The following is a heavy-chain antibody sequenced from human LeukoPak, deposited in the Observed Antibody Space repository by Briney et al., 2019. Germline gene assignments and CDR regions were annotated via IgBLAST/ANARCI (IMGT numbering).Heavy chain of an antibody. V-gene: IGHV1-69*04. CDR2: IIPILGIA. CDR3: ARDHTDGYNWGYFDY. Sequence: GASVKVSCKASGGTFSSYAISWVRQAPGQGLEWMGRIIPILGIANYAQKFQARVTITADKSTSTAYMELSSLRSEDTAVYYCARDHTDGYNWGYFDYWGQGTLVTVSS. CDR1: GGTFSSYA. D-gene: IGHD5-24*01. J-gene: IGHJ4*02.